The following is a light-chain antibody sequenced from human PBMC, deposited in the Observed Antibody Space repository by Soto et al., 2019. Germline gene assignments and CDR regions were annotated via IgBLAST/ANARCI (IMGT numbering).Light chain of an antibody. V-gene: IGLV2-14*01. CDR1: STDVGGYNY. J-gene: IGLJ1*01. Sequence: QSVLTQPRSVSGSPGQSVTISCTGTSTDVGGYNYVSWYQQHPGKAPKLMIYDVSNRPSGVSNRFSGSKSGNTASLTISGLQAEDEADYYCGSYTSSSTLVFGNGTKVTVL. CDR3: GSYTSSSTLV. CDR2: DVS.